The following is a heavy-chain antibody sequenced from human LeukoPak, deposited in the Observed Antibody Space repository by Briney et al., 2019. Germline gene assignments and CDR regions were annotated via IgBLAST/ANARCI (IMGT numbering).Heavy chain of an antibody. V-gene: IGHV1-18*01. CDR1: GYTLSEYG. CDR3: ARDCSNGVCFPRDY. J-gene: IGHJ4*02. CDR2: ITTYNGNR. D-gene: IGHD2-8*01. Sequence: ASVKVPCKASGYTLSEYGISWVRQAPGQGLEWVGWITTYNGNRKYAEKFQGRVTMTTDTSTSTYYMEMRSLRSDDTAIYYCARDCSNGVCFPRDYWGQGTQLTVST.